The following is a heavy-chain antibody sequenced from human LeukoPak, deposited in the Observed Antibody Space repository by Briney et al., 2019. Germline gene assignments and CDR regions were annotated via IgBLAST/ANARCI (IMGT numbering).Heavy chain of an antibody. CDR3: ARDPLSSSTSWNWFDP. D-gene: IGHD2-2*01. J-gene: IGHJ5*02. CDR2: ISAYNGNT. CDR1: GYTFTSYG. V-gene: IGHV1-18*01. Sequence: ASVKVSCKASGYTFTSYGISWVRQAPGQGLEWMGWISAYNGNTNYAQKLQGRVTMTTDTSTSTAYMELRSLRSDDTAVYYCARDPLSSSTSWNWFDPWGQGALVTVSS.